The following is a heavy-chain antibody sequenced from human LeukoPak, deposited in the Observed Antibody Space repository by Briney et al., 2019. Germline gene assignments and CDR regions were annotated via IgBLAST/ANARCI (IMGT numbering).Heavy chain of an antibody. CDR1: GGSISSGGYY. V-gene: IGHV4-30-2*01. J-gene: IGHJ3*02. Sequence: PSETLSLTCTVSGGSISSGGYYWNWIRQPPGKGLEWIGYIYHSGSTYYNPSFKSRVTISVDRSKNQFSLKLSSVTAADTAVYYCARDHVGTMIVVRGAFDIWGQGTMVTVSS. CDR3: ARDHVGTMIVVRGAFDI. D-gene: IGHD3-22*01. CDR2: IYHSGST.